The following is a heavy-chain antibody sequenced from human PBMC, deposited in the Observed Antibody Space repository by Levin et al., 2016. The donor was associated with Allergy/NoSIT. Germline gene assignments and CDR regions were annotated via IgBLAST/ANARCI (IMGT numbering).Heavy chain of an antibody. Sequence: GESLKISCAASGFTFSSYWMSWVRQAPGKGLKWLSAIYSVGSTHYADSVRGRFSISRDNARNTLYLQMNSLTAEDTAVYYCARERDGLDVWGHGTLVTVSS. J-gene: IGHJ3*01. CDR3: ARERDGLDV. CDR2: IYSVGST. V-gene: IGHV3-66*01. CDR1: GFTFSSYW.